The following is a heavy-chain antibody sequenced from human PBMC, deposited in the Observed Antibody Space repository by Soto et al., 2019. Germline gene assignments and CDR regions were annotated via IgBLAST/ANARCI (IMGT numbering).Heavy chain of an antibody. Sequence: GGSLRLSCAASGFTFSSYAMHWVRQAPGKGLEWVAVISYDGSNKYYADSVKGRFTISRDNSKNTLYLQMNSLRAEDTAVYYCARGYSYGYRFDYWGQGTLVTVSS. D-gene: IGHD5-18*01. V-gene: IGHV3-30-3*01. CDR1: GFTFSSYA. CDR3: ARGYSYGYRFDY. J-gene: IGHJ4*02. CDR2: ISYDGSNK.